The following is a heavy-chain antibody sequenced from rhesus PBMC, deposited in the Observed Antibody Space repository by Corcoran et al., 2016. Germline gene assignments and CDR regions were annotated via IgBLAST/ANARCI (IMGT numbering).Heavy chain of an antibody. V-gene: IGHV3S5*01. CDR1: GFTFSSYG. D-gene: IGHD3-28*01. J-gene: IGHJ4*01. CDR3: AKVSDSGYMYFDY. CDR2: ISNGGGST. Sequence: EVQLVESGGGLVQPGGSLRLSCAASGFTFSSYGMSWVRQAPGKGLEWVSYISNGGGSTYDADSVKGRFTISRDNSKNTPSLQMNSLRAEDTAVYYCAKVSDSGYMYFDYWGQGVLVTVSS.